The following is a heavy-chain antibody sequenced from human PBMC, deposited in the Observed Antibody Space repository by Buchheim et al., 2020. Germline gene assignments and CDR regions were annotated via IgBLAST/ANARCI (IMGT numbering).Heavy chain of an antibody. Sequence: QVQLVESGGGVVQPGRSLRLSCAASGFTFSSYGMHWVRQAPGKGLEWVAVIWYDGSNKYYADSVKGRFTISRDNSKNTLYLQMNSLRAEDTAVYYCARDGNQGYCSGGSCYWFFFDYWGQGTL. CDR1: GFTFSSYG. D-gene: IGHD2-15*01. CDR2: IWYDGSNK. J-gene: IGHJ4*02. V-gene: IGHV3-33*01. CDR3: ARDGNQGYCSGGSCYWFFFDY.